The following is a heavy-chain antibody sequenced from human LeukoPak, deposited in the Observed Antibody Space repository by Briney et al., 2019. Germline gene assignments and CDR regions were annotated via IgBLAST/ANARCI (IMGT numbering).Heavy chain of an antibody. J-gene: IGHJ4*02. CDR1: GYTFTGYY. Sequence: ASVKVSCKASGYTFTGYYMHWVRQATGQGLEWMGWMNPNSGNTGYAQKFQGRVTMTRNTSISTAYMELSSLRSEDTAVYYCARGTMVRGVNYWGQGTLVTVSS. V-gene: IGHV1-8*02. D-gene: IGHD3-10*01. CDR3: ARGTMVRGVNY. CDR2: MNPNSGNT.